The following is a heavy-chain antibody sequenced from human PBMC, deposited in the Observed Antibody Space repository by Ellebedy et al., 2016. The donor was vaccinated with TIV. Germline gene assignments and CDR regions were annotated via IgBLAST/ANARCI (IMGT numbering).Heavy chain of an antibody. CDR1: GGSISSPSFH. D-gene: IGHD6-6*01. Sequence: SETLSLXXSVSGGSISSPSFHWGWTRQSPGKGLEWVGSIDYSGRTYYNPSLKSRVIISVDTSKNQFSLRLSSVTAADTAVYYCARLAYSSSSWDQYYGMDVWGQGTTVTVSS. CDR3: ARLAYSSSSWDQYYGMDV. V-gene: IGHV4-39*01. J-gene: IGHJ6*02. CDR2: IDYSGRT.